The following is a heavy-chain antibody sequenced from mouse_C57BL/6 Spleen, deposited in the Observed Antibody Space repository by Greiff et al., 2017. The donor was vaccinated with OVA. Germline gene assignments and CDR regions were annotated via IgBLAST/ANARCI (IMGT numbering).Heavy chain of an antibody. CDR3: ARLGYYGSDAY. CDR2: INPGSGGT. J-gene: IGHJ3*01. D-gene: IGHD2-2*01. Sequence: VQLQQSGAELVRPGTSVKVSCKASGYAFTNYLIEWVKQRPGQGLEWIGVINPGSGGTNYNEKFKGKATLTADKSSSTAYMQLSSLTSEDSAVYFCARLGYYGSDAYWGQGTLVTVSA. CDR1: GYAFTNYL. V-gene: IGHV1-54*01.